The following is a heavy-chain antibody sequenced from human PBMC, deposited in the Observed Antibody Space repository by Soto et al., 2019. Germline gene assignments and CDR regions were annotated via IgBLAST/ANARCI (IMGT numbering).Heavy chain of an antibody. CDR1: GFTFSSYS. V-gene: IGHV3-21*01. CDR2: ISSSSSYI. CDR3: ARARDSSGWYRGGGGMDV. Sequence: EVQLVESGGGLVKPGGSLRLSCAASGFTFSSYSMNWVRQAPGKGLEWVSSISSSSSYIYYADSVKGRFTISRDNAKNSLYLQMNSLRAEDTAVYYCARARDSSGWYRGGGGMDVWGQGTTVTVSS. J-gene: IGHJ6*02. D-gene: IGHD6-19*01.